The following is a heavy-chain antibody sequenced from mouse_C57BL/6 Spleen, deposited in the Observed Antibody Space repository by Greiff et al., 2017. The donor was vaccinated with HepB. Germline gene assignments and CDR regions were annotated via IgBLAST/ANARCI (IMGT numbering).Heavy chain of an antibody. Sequence: QVQLQQPGAELVRPGSSVKLSCKASGYSFTSYWMDWVKQRPGQGLEWIGSIYPSDSETHYNQKFKDKATLTVDKSSSTAYMQLSSLTSEDSAVYYCARRSTNYFDYWGQGTTLTVSS. D-gene: IGHD1-1*01. CDR3: ARRSTNYFDY. CDR1: GYSFTSYW. J-gene: IGHJ2*01. CDR2: IYPSDSET. V-gene: IGHV1-61*01.